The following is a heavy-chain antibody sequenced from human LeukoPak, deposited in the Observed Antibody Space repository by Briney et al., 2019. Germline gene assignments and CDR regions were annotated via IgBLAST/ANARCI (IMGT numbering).Heavy chain of an antibody. CDR3: RGKAAAGML. CDR2: ISYDGSNK. D-gene: IGHD6-13*01. Sequence: PGGSLRLSCAASGFTFSSYAMHWVRQAPGKGLEWVAVISYDGSNKYYADSVKGRFTISRDNSKNTLYLQMNSLRAEDTAVYYCRGKAAAGMLWGQGTLVTVSS. V-gene: IGHV3-30-3*01. CDR1: GFTFSSYA. J-gene: IGHJ4*02.